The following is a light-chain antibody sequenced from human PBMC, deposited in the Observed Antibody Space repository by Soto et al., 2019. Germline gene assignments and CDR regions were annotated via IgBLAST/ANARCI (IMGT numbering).Light chain of an antibody. Sequence: QPVLTQPPSVSGAPGQRVTISCTGSSSNIGAGYEVHWYQQLPGTAPKLLIYGNSNRPSGVPDRFSGSKSGTSASLAITGLQAEDEADYYCQSYDSSLSGYVFGTVTKLTVL. CDR1: SSNIGAGYE. CDR2: GNS. J-gene: IGLJ1*01. V-gene: IGLV1-40*01. CDR3: QSYDSSLSGYV.